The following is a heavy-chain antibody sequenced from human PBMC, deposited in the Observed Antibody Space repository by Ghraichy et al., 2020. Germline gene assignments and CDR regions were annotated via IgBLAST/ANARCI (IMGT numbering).Heavy chain of an antibody. D-gene: IGHD1-1*01. CDR3: ASLPLALGLDF. J-gene: IGHJ4*02. V-gene: IGHV3-74*01. CDR1: GFIFSNYW. Sequence: GESLNISCAASGFIFSNYWMYWIRQAPGKGLMWVSRINSGGRTTDYADSVKGRFTISRDNAKNTLYLQMNSLRADDSAIYYCASLPLALGLDFWGQGIMVTVSS. CDR2: INSGGRTT.